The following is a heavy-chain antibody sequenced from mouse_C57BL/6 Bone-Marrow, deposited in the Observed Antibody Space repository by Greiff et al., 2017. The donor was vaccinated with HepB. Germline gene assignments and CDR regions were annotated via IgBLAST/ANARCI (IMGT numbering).Heavy chain of an antibody. D-gene: IGHD1-1*01. Sequence: EVQLQQSGPELVKPGASVKISCKASAYTFTDYYMNWVKQSHGKSLEWIGDINPNNGGTSYNQKFKGKATFTVDKSSSTAYMELRSLTSEDSAVYYCERARVITTVVAPFDYWGQGATLAVSS. J-gene: IGHJ2*01. V-gene: IGHV1-26*01. CDR3: ERARVITTVVAPFDY. CDR1: AYTFTDYY. CDR2: INPNNGGT.